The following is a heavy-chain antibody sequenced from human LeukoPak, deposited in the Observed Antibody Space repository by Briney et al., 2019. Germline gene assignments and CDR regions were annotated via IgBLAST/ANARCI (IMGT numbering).Heavy chain of an antibody. CDR1: GGSISSSSYY. J-gene: IGHJ4*02. Sequence: SETLSLTCTVSGGSISSSSYYWGWIRQPPGKGLEWIGSIYYSGSTYYNPSLKSRVTISVDTSKNQFSLKLSSVTAADTAVYYCARRYVAAAGPDYWGQGTLVTVSS. CDR3: ARRYVAAAGPDY. V-gene: IGHV4-39*01. CDR2: IYYSGST. D-gene: IGHD6-13*01.